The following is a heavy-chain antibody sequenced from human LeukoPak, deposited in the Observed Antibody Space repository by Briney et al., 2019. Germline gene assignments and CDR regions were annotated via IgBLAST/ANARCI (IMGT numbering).Heavy chain of an antibody. D-gene: IGHD3-10*01. CDR2: ISDGGKTK. CDR1: GFTFRSSE. CDR3: ARIRFGESYAPKSYYYYYMDV. V-gene: IGHV3-48*03. Sequence: GGSLRLSCAASGFTFRSSEMNWVRQAPGKGLEWVSYISDGGKTKYYVDSVKGRFTISRDNAKNSLYLQMNRLRVEDTAVCYCARIRFGESYAPKSYYYYYMDVWGIGTTVTISS. J-gene: IGHJ6*03.